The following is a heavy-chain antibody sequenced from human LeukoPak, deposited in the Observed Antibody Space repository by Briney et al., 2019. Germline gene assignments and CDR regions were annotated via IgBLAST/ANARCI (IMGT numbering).Heavy chain of an antibody. CDR3: AAPYSSTWFDY. D-gene: IGHD6-13*01. V-gene: IGHV1-58*01. J-gene: IGHJ4*02. CDR2: IVVGSDNT. Sequence: GTSVKVSCKASGFTFTSRSAVQWVRQARGQHLEWIGWIVVGSDNTNYAQKFQERVTITRDMSTSTAYMELSSLRSEDTAVYYCAAPYSSTWFDYWGQGTLVTVSS. CDR1: GFTFTSRSA.